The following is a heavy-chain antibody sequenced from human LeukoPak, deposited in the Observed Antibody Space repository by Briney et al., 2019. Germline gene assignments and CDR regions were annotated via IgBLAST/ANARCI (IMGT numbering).Heavy chain of an antibody. Sequence: PGGSLRLSCAASGFTFSTYWMTWVRQAPGKGLEWVSVIYSGGSTYYADSVKGRFTISRDNSKNTLYLQMNSLRDEDTALYYCARVSSEDWFDPWGQGTLVTVSS. CDR3: ARVSSEDWFDP. V-gene: IGHV3-66*01. CDR2: IYSGGST. CDR1: GFTFSTYW. J-gene: IGHJ5*02.